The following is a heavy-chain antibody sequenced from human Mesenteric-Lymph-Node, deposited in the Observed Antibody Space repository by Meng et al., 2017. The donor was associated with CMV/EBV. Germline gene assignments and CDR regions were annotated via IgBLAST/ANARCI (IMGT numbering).Heavy chain of an antibody. CDR3: AGGWGPSGWAFWYFDL. Sequence: SETLSLTCTVSGGSISSSSYYWGWIRQPPGKGLEWIGSIYYSGSTYYNPSLKSRVTISVDTSKNQFSLKLSSVTAADTAVYYCAGGWGPSGWAFWYFDLWGRGTLVTVSS. CDR2: IYYSGST. V-gene: IGHV4-39*07. J-gene: IGHJ2*01. CDR1: GGSISSSSYY. D-gene: IGHD6-19*01.